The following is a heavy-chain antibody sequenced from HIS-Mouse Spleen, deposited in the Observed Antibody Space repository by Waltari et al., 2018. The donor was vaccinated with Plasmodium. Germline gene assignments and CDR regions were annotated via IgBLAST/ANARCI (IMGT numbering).Heavy chain of an antibody. J-gene: IGHJ2*01. CDR3: AREDILTAYYNDYWYFDL. Sequence: EVQLVESGGGLVKPGGSLRLSCAASGFTFSSYSMNWVRQAPGKGLEWVSSISSSSSYIYYADSVKGRFTISRDNAKNALDLQMNSLRAEDTAVYYCAREDILTAYYNDYWYFDLWGRGTLVTVSS. D-gene: IGHD3-9*01. CDR1: GFTFSSYS. CDR2: ISSSSSYI. V-gene: IGHV3-21*01.